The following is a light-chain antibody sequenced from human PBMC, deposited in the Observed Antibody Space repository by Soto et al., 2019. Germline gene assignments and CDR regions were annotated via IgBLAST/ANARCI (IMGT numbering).Light chain of an antibody. Sequence: QLTQSPSSLSASVGDRVTITCRASQGISRYLAWYQQKPGKVPKLLISEASTLERGVPSRFSGGGFGTDFTLNISSLQPEDFAIYYCQQLYRYPLTFGVGTKVEIK. V-gene: IGKV1-9*01. CDR1: QGISRY. J-gene: IGKJ4*01. CDR3: QQLYRYPLT. CDR2: EAS.